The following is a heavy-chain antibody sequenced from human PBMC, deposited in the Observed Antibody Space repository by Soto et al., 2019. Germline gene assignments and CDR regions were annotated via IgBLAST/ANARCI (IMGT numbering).Heavy chain of an antibody. CDR2: ISSSSSYI. CDR3: ARGYYGSGSYHAFDI. D-gene: IGHD3-10*01. V-gene: IGHV3-21*01. J-gene: IGHJ3*02. Sequence: GGSLRLSCAASGFTFSSYSMNWVRQAPGKGLEWVSSISSSSSYIYYADSVKGRFTISRDNAKNSLYLQMNSLRAEDTAVYYCARGYYGSGSYHAFDIWGQGTMVTVSS. CDR1: GFTFSSYS.